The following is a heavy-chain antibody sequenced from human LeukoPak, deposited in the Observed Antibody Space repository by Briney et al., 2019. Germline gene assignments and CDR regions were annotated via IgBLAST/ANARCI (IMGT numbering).Heavy chain of an antibody. J-gene: IGHJ4*02. V-gene: IGHV3-23*01. CDR2: ISGSGGST. D-gene: IGHD6-6*01. CDR1: GFTFSSYA. CDR3: AKEARGGSSGT. Sequence: GGSQRLSCAASGFTFSSYAMSWARQAPGKGLEWASAISGSGGSTYYADSVKGRFTISRDNSNNTLYLQMNSLRAEDTAVYYCAKEARGGSSGTWGQGTLVTVSS.